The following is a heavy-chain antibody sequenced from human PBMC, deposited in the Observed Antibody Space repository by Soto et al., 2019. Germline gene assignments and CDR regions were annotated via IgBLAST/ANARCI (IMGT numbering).Heavy chain of an antibody. J-gene: IGHJ4*02. D-gene: IGHD3-22*01. CDR3: ASNYYDSSGHDH. V-gene: IGHV4-4*02. Sequence: SETLSLTCAVSGGSISSSNWWSWVRQPPGKGLEWIGEIYHSGSTNYNPSLKSRVTISVDKSKNQFSLKLNSVTAADTAVYYCASNYYDSSGHDHWGQGTLVTVSS. CDR1: GGSISSSNW. CDR2: IYHSGST.